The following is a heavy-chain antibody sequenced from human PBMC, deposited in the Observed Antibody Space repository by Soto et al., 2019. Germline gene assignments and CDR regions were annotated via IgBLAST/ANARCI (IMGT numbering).Heavy chain of an antibody. Sequence: QMQLVQSGPEVKKPGTSVKVSCKASGFTFTSSAVQWVRQARGQRLEWIGWIVVGSGNTNYAQKFQERVTITRDMSTSTAYMELSSLRSEDTAVYYCAAELPMVRGVRIQKYYYYYGMDVWGQGTTVTVSS. D-gene: IGHD3-10*01. V-gene: IGHV1-58*01. CDR1: GFTFTSSA. CDR3: AAELPMVRGVRIQKYYYYYGMDV. CDR2: IVVGSGNT. J-gene: IGHJ6*02.